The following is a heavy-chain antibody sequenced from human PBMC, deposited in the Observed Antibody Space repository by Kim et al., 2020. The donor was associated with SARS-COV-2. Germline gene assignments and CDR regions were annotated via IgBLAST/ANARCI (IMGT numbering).Heavy chain of an antibody. J-gene: IGHJ5*02. Sequence: DSVKGRFTISRDNSKNALYLQMNSLRAEDTAVYYCARDGSSVGSRNWFDPWGQGTLVTVSS. V-gene: IGHV3-30*07. D-gene: IGHD1-26*01. CDR3: ARDGSSVGSRNWFDP.